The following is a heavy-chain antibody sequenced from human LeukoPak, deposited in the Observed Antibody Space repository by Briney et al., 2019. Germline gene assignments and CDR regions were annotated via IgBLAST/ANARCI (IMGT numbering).Heavy chain of an antibody. J-gene: IGHJ4*02. V-gene: IGHV3-74*01. CDR1: GFTFISYW. D-gene: IGHD5-24*01. Sequence: GGSLRLSCAPSGFTFISYWMHWVRQAPGTGLVWVSRINIEGTTTTYADAVKGRFTISRDNAKNTLYLQMNSLRAEDTAVYYCVKDGGYNLDSWGQGTLVTVSS. CDR3: VKDGGYNLDS. CDR2: INIEGTTT.